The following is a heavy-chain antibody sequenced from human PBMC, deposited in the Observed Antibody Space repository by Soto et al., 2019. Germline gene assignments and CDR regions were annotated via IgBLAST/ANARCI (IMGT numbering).Heavy chain of an antibody. Sequence: QVQLQESGPGLVKPSETLSLTCTVSGGSISSYYWSWIRQPPGKGLEWIGYIYYSGSTNYNPSLKSRVTISVDTSKNQFSLKLSSVTAADTAVYYCASQFSSGEYGMDVRGQGTTVTVSS. V-gene: IGHV4-59*01. J-gene: IGHJ6*02. CDR1: GGSISSYY. CDR3: ASQFSSGEYGMDV. CDR2: IYYSGST. D-gene: IGHD6-19*01.